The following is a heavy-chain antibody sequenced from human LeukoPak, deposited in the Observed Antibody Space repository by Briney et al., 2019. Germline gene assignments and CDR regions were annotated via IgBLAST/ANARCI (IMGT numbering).Heavy chain of an antibody. CDR1: EFTFSSYW. CDR3: AREGYYDSSGYSIRFGY. Sequence: GGSLRLSCEASEFTFSSYWMHWVRQAPGKGLVWVSRINSDGRTTIYADSVKGRFTISRDNAMNTLYLQMNSLRAEDTAAYYCAREGYYDSSGYSIRFGYWGQGTLVTVSS. CDR2: INSDGRTT. J-gene: IGHJ4*02. D-gene: IGHD3-22*01. V-gene: IGHV3-74*01.